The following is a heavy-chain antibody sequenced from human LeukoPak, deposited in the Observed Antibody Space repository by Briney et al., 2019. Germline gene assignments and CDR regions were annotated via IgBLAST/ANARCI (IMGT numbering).Heavy chain of an antibody. CDR2: IRSQAYSGTT. J-gene: IGHJ4*02. V-gene: IGHV3-49*04. CDR3: SRDMVSISQPYYFDY. Sequence: GGSLRLSCTASGFTFGYHAINWVRQAPGRGLEWVGFIRSQAYSGTTEYATSVKDRFTISRDDSKSIAYLQMNSLKTEETAVYYCSRDMVSISQPYYFDYWGQGTLVTVSS. D-gene: IGHD5-18*01. CDR1: GFTFGYHA.